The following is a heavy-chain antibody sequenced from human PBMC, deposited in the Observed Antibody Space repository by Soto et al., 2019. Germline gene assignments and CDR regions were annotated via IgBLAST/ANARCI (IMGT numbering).Heavy chain of an antibody. CDR2: INHSGST. V-gene: IGHV4-34*01. CDR1: GGSFSGYY. Sequence: QVQLQQWGAGLLKPSETLSLTCAVYGGSFSGYYWSWIRQPPGKGLEWIGEINHSGSTNYNPSLKSRVTISVDTSKNQSSLKLRSVTAADTAVYYCARREIATTGNRGGMDVWGQGTTVTVSS. D-gene: IGHD1-1*01. CDR3: ARREIATTGNRGGMDV. J-gene: IGHJ6*02.